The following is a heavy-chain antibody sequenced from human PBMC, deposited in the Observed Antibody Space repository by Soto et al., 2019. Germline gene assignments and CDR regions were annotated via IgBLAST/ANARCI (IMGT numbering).Heavy chain of an antibody. D-gene: IGHD6-19*01. Sequence: GGSLRLSCAASGFTFSSYAMHWVRQAPGKGLEWVAVISYDGSNKYCADSVKGRFTISRDNSKNTLYLQMNSLRAEDTAVYYCARDREWLTRGVIDYWGQGTLVTVSS. CDR1: GFTFSSYA. J-gene: IGHJ4*02. V-gene: IGHV3-30-3*01. CDR3: ARDREWLTRGVIDY. CDR2: ISYDGSNK.